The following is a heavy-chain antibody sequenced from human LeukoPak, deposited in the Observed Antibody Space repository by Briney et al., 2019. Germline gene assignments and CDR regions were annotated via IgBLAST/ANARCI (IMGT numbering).Heavy chain of an antibody. CDR3: ATGGLGLDY. CDR2: IKSKPDGGTT. CDR1: GFTFSNAW. D-gene: IGHD2-21*01. J-gene: IGHJ4*02. V-gene: IGHV3-15*01. Sequence: GGSLRLPCAGSGFTFSNAWMNWVRQAPGKGLEWAGRIKSKPDGGTTDYAAPVKGRFTISRDDSKNIVYLQMNSLKAEDTAVYYCATGGLGLDYWGQGTLVTVSS.